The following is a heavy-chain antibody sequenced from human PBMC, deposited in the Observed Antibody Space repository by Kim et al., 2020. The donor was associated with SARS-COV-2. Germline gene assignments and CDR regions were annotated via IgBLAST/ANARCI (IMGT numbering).Heavy chain of an antibody. Sequence: SETLSLTCTVSGGSISSSSYYWGWIRQPPGKGLEWIGSIYYSGSTYYNPSLKSRVTISVDTSKNQFSLKLSSVTAADTAVYYCARARGGSHGRAGPPDHPFDYWGQGTLVTVSS. D-gene: IGHD1-26*01. J-gene: IGHJ4*02. CDR1: GGSISSSSYY. CDR2: IYYSGST. V-gene: IGHV4-39*07. CDR3: ARARGGSHGRAGPPDHPFDY.